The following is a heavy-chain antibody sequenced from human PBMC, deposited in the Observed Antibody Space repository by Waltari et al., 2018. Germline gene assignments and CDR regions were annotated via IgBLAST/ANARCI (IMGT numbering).Heavy chain of an antibody. CDR1: GFTFSSYS. CDR2: ISSSSSTI. CDR3: ARTSEDIVVVVDATLDY. Sequence: EVQLVESGGGLVQPGGSLRLSCAASGFTFSSYSMHWVRRAPGKGLEWVSYISSSSSTIYYADSVKGRFTISRDNAKNSLYLQMNSLRAEDTAVYYCARTSEDIVVVVDATLDYWGQGTLVTVSS. J-gene: IGHJ4*02. V-gene: IGHV3-48*01. D-gene: IGHD2-15*01.